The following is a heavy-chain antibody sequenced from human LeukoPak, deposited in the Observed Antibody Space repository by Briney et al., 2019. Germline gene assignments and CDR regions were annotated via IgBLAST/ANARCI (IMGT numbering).Heavy chain of an antibody. J-gene: IGHJ6*02. CDR2: IVVGSGNT. V-gene: IGHV1-58*01. Sequence: GASVKVSCKASGFTFTSSAVQWVRQARGQRLEWIGWIVVGSGNTNYAQKFQERVTITRDMSTSTAYMELSSLRSEDTAVYYCARDRYYDILTGPYYYYGMDVWGQGTTVTVSS. D-gene: IGHD3-9*01. CDR1: GFTFTSSA. CDR3: ARDRYYDILTGPYYYYGMDV.